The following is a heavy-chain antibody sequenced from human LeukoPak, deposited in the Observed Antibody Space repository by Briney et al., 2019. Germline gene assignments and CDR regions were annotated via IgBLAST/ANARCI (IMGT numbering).Heavy chain of an antibody. J-gene: IGHJ1*01. Sequence: PGRSLRLSCAVPGFTFDDYAMHWVRQAPGKGLEWVSGISWNSGSIGYADSVKGRFTISRDNAKNSLYLQMNSLRAEDTALYYCAKAYYYDSSGYRPPFQHWGQGTLVTVSS. CDR3: AKAYYYDSSGYRPPFQH. CDR1: GFTFDDYA. CDR2: ISWNSGSI. D-gene: IGHD3-22*01. V-gene: IGHV3-9*01.